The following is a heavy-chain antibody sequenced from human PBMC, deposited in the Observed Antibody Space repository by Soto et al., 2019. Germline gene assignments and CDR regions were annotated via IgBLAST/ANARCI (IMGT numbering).Heavy chain of an antibody. D-gene: IGHD3-3*01. J-gene: IGHJ4*02. V-gene: IGHV1-18*01. Sequence: QVQLVQSGAEVKKPGASVKVSCKASGYTFTSYGISWVRQAPEQGLEWMGWISAYNGNTNYAQKLQGRVTMTTDTSTSTAYMELRSLRSDDTAVYYCARADYDFWSGYYGRRNFDYWGQGTLVTVSS. CDR1: GYTFTSYG. CDR3: ARADYDFWSGYYGRRNFDY. CDR2: ISAYNGNT.